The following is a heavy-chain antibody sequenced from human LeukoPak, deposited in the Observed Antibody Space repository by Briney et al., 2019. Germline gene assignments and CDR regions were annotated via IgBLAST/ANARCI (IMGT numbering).Heavy chain of an antibody. D-gene: IGHD2-15*01. J-gene: IGHJ4*02. Sequence: GGSLRLSCAASGFTVSSNYMSWVRQAPGKGLEWVSVIYSGGSTYYADSVKGRFTISRDNARNSLFLQMNSLRAEDTAVYYCAREDGYCSGGNCYSYFDSWGQGALVTVSS. CDR3: AREDGYCSGGNCYSYFDS. CDR1: GFTVSSNY. V-gene: IGHV3-53*01. CDR2: IYSGGST.